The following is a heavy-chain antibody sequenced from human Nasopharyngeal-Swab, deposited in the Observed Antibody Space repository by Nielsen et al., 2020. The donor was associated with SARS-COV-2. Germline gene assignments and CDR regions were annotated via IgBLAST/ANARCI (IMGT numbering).Heavy chain of an antibody. J-gene: IGHJ4*02. D-gene: IGHD4-23*01. V-gene: IGHV3-7*01. CDR3: ARERGNSLDY. CDR1: GFTFSSYW. Sequence: GESLKISCAASGFTFSSYWMSWVRQAPGKGLEWVANIKQDGSEEYYVDSVKGRSTISRDNAKNSLYLQMNSLRAEDTAVYYCARERGNSLDYWGQGTLVTVSS. CDR2: IKQDGSEE.